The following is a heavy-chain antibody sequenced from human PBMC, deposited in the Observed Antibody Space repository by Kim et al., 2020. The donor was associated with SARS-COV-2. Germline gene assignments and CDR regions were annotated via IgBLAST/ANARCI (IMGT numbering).Heavy chain of an antibody. CDR1: GFTFSGHW. V-gene: IGHV3-74*03. J-gene: IGHJ4*02. CDR3: TRDAAPSLY. Sequence: GGSLRLSCAGSGFTFSGHWIHWVRQGPGRGLVWISRIKGDGSAIAYADSVKGRFTISRDNAKSTVYLQMNRLRAEDTGLYYCTRDAAPSLYWGQGTLVTVSS. CDR2: IKGDGSAI. D-gene: IGHD6-25*01.